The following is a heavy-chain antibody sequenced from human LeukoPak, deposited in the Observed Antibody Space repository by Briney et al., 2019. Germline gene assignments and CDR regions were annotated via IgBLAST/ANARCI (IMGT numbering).Heavy chain of an antibody. D-gene: IGHD5-12*01. CDR2: ISFDGSNR. CDR1: GFTFDSYA. V-gene: IGHV3-30*04. Sequence: GGSLRLSCAASGFTFDSYAIHWVRQAPGKGLEWVAVISFDGSNRFYADSVKGRFSISRDNFKKTLYLQMNSLRVEDSAVYFCARDQLAYSGYDTLFAYWGQGTLVTVSS. J-gene: IGHJ4*02. CDR3: ARDQLAYSGYDTLFAY.